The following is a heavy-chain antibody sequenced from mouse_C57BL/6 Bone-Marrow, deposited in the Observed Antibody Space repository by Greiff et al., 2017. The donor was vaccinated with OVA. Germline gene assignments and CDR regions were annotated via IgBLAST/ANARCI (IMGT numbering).Heavy chain of an antibody. D-gene: IGHD2-3*01. V-gene: IGHV1-69*01. Sequence: VQLQQPGAELVMPGASVKLSCKASGYTFTSYWMHWVKQRPGQGLEWIGEIDPSDSYTNYNQKFKGKSTLTVDKSSSTAYMQLSSLTSEDSAVYYCARDGYYWDAMDYWGQGTSVTVSS. J-gene: IGHJ4*01. CDR2: IDPSDSYT. CDR3: ARDGYYWDAMDY. CDR1: GYTFTSYW.